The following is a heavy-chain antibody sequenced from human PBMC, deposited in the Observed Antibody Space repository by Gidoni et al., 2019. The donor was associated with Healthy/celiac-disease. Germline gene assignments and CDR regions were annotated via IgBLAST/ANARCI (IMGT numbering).Heavy chain of an antibody. J-gene: IGHJ1*01. CDR1: GFTFSSYS. V-gene: IGHV3-21*01. CDR2: ISSRSSYI. D-gene: IGHD2-15*01. Sequence: EVQLVESGGGLVKPGGSLRLSCAASGFTFSSYSMNWVRQAPGKGLEWVSSISSRSSYIDYAASVKGRFTISRDNAKNSLYLQMNSRRAEDTAVYYCARSRGVAATPFQHWGQGTLVTVSS. CDR3: ARSRGVAATPFQH.